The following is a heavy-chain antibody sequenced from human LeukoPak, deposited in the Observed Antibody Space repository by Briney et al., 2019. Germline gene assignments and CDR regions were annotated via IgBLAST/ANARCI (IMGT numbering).Heavy chain of an antibody. V-gene: IGHV1-69*04. J-gene: IGHJ3*02. D-gene: IGHD5-24*01. Sequence: GSSVKVSCKASGGTFSSYALSWVRQAPGQGLEWIGGITPILGIANYAQDLQGRVTITADKSTNTAYMELSSLRSEDTAVYYCAKKMDDAFDIWGQGTMVTVSS. CDR3: AKKMDDAFDI. CDR1: GGTFSSYA. CDR2: ITPILGIA.